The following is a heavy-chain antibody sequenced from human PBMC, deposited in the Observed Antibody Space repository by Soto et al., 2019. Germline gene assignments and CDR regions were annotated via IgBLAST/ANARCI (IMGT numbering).Heavy chain of an antibody. J-gene: IGHJ6*02. CDR3: SLSDPYYGMDV. V-gene: IGHV3-23*01. CDR2: ISTSGGST. Sequence: GGSLRLSCAASGFTFSSYAMSWVRQAPGKGLEWVSSISTSGGSTYYADSVKGRFTISRDNSNNTLYLQMNSLRAEDTAVYYCSLSDPYYGMDVWGLGTTVTVSS. CDR1: GFTFSSYA.